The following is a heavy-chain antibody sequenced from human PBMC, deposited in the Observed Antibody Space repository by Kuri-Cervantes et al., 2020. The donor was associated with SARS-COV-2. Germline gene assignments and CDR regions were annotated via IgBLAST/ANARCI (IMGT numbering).Heavy chain of an antibody. CDR3: ARWVRWKQLVEGYFDY. D-gene: IGHD6-13*01. V-gene: IGHV3-33*01. CDR2: IWYDGSNE. CDR1: GFTFSSYG. Sequence: GGFRRLSCAASGFTFSSYGMHWVRQAPGKGLEWVAVIWYDGSNEYYADSVKGRFTISRGNSKDTLYLQMNSLRAEHTAVYYCARWVRWKQLVEGYFDYWGQGTLVTVSS. J-gene: IGHJ4*02.